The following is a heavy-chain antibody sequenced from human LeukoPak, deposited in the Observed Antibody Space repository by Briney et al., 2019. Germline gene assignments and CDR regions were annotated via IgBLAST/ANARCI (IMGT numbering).Heavy chain of an antibody. D-gene: IGHD6-6*01. Sequence: GGSLRLSCAASGFTFSNYWMHWARQTPGKGLVWVSRIISDGSSTSYADSVKGRFTISRDNAKNTLYLHMSSLRAEDTAVYYCASEYSSSYYYWGQGTLVTVSS. J-gene: IGHJ4*02. CDR1: GFTFSNYW. CDR2: IISDGSST. CDR3: ASEYSSSYYY. V-gene: IGHV3-74*01.